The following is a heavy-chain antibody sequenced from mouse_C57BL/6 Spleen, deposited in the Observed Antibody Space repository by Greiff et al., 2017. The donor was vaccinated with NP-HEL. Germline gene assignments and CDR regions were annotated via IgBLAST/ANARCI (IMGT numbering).Heavy chain of an antibody. CDR1: GFTFSSYA. CDR2: ISDGGSYT. J-gene: IGHJ4*01. Sequence: EVKVVESGGGLVKPGGSLKLSCAASGFTFSSYAMSWVRQTPEKRLEWVATISDGGSYTYYQDNVKGRFTIYRDNAKNNLYLQMSHLKSEDTAMYYCARDRDSPGYNYAMDYWGQGTSVTVSS. V-gene: IGHV5-4*01. CDR3: ARDRDSPGYNYAMDY. D-gene: IGHD3-2*02.